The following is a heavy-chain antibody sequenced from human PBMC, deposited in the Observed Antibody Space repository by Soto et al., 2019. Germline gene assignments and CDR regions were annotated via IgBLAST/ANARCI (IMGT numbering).Heavy chain of an antibody. Sequence: QVQLQQWGAGLLKPSETLSLTCAVYGGSFSGYYWSWIRQPPGKGLEWIGEINHSGSTNYNPSLKSRVTISVDTSKNQFSLKLSSVTAADTAVYYCARDDYGDRNFDYWGQGTLVTVSS. D-gene: IGHD4-17*01. CDR1: GGSFSGYY. V-gene: IGHV4-34*01. CDR3: ARDDYGDRNFDY. J-gene: IGHJ4*02. CDR2: INHSGST.